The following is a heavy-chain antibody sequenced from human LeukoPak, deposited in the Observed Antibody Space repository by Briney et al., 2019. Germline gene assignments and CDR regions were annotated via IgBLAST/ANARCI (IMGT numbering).Heavy chain of an antibody. J-gene: IGHJ4*02. CDR1: GGSISSYY. CDR3: ARRRWWLSDY. D-gene: IGHD2-15*01. V-gene: IGHV4-59*12. CDR2: IYYSGST. Sequence: SETLSLTCTVSGGSISSYYWSWIRQPPGKGLEWIGYIYYSGSTNYNPSLKSRVTISVDTSKNQFSLKLSSVTAADTAVYYCARRRWWLSDYWGQGTLVTVSS.